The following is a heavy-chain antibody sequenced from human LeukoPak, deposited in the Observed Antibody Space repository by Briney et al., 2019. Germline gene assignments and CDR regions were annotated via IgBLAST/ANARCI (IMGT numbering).Heavy chain of an antibody. CDR2: IYTSGST. CDR3: ARVRGGVSSVWARDYYYYYMDG. CDR1: GGSISSYY. V-gene: IGHV4-4*07. J-gene: IGHJ6*03. D-gene: IGHD6-19*01. Sequence: SETLSLTCTVSGGSISSYYWSWIRQPAGKGLEWIGRIYTSGSTNYNPSLQSRVTMSVDTSKNQFSLKLSSVTAADTAVYYRARVRGGVSSVWARDYYYYYMDGWGKGTSVTISS.